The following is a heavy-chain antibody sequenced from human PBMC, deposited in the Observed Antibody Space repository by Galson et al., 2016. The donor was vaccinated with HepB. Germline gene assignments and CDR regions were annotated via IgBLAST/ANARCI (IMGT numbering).Heavy chain of an antibody. D-gene: IGHD5-12*01. J-gene: IGHJ3*02. Sequence: LRLSCAASGFTFNKYYMNWVRQAPGKALQWVSSISVSSSYIYYADSVKGRFSISRDNSKNTLYLQMNSLRGEDTAVYYCARVTHSEYDSAWAPRDAFDIWGQGTMVTVSS. CDR3: ARVTHSEYDSAWAPRDAFDI. CDR1: GFTFNKYY. CDR2: ISVSSSYI. V-gene: IGHV3-21*01.